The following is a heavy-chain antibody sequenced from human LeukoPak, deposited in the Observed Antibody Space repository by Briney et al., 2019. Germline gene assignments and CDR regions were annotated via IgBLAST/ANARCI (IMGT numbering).Heavy chain of an antibody. D-gene: IGHD6-19*01. Sequence: GGSLRLSWAAAGFSFSKYGMHWVRQAPGKWLVWVSRINSDGSSTTYADSVKGRSTISRDNAKNTLYLQMNSLRVEDMAVYYCARGGPVPGSLDYWGQETLVTVSS. V-gene: IGHV3-74*03. CDR2: INSDGSST. CDR3: ARGGPVPGSLDY. J-gene: IGHJ4*02. CDR1: GFSFSKYG.